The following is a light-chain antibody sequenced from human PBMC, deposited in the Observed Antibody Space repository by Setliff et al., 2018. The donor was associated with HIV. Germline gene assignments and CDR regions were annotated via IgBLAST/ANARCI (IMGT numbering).Light chain of an antibody. J-gene: IGLJ1*01. CDR3: SAFSDSTPPYV. CDR2: DVI. V-gene: IGLV2-11*01. Sequence: QSVLTQPRSVSGSPGLSVTISCTGTSSDVGGYNYVSWYQQHPGKAPKLMISDVINRPSGVSHRFSGSKSGNTASLTISGLQAEDEADYYCSAFSDSTPPYVFGTGTKVTVL. CDR1: SSDVGGYNY.